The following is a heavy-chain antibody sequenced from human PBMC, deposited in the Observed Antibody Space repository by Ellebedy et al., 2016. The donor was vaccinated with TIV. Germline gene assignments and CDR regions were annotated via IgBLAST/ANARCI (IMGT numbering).Heavy chain of an antibody. J-gene: IGHJ5*02. CDR3: ARGADFDWLSWFDP. D-gene: IGHD3-9*01. CDR1: GYTFTSYA. CDR2: INAGNGNT. Sequence: ASVKVSCKASGYTFTSYAMHWVRQAPGQRLEWMGWINAGNGNTKYSQKFQGRVTITRDTSASTAYLELSSLRSEDTAVYYCARGADFDWLSWFDPWGQGTLVTVSS. V-gene: IGHV1-3*01.